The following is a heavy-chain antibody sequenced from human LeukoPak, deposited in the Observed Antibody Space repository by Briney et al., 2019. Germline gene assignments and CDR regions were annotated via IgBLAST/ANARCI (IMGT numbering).Heavy chain of an antibody. V-gene: IGHV7-4-1*02. Sequence: ASVKVSCKASGHTFTSYAMNWVRQAPGQGLEWMGWINTNTGNPTYAQGFTGRFVFSLDTSVSTAYLQISSLKAEDTAVYYCARDHHTYCGGDCYSRWFDPWGQGTLVTVSS. CDR2: INTNTGNP. D-gene: IGHD2-21*02. J-gene: IGHJ5*02. CDR3: ARDHHTYCGGDCYSRWFDP. CDR1: GHTFTSYA.